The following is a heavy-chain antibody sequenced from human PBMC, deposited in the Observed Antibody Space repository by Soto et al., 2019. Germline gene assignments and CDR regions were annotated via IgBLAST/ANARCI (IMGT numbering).Heavy chain of an antibody. CDR3: ASNYDSSGYYFVY. V-gene: IGHV1-69*06. D-gene: IGHD3-22*01. CDR2: INPIFGTA. CDR1: GGIFSIYP. J-gene: IGHJ4*02. Sequence: QVQLVQSGAEVKKPGSSVKVSCKASGGIFSIYPISWVRQAPGQGLEWMGGINPIFGTANYAQKFQGRVTITADKSTSTAYMELSSLRSEDTAVYYCASNYDSSGYYFVYWGQGTLVTVSS.